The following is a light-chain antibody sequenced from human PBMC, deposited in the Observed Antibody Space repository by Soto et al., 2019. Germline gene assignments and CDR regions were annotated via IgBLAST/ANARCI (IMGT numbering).Light chain of an antibody. V-gene: IGKV3-11*01. Sequence: PGDRATLSCRASQSVSSYLAWYQQKPGQAPRLLIYDASNRATGIPARFSGSGSGTDFTLTISSLEPEDFAVYYCQQRSNTRTFGQGTRLEI. CDR2: DAS. CDR3: QQRSNTRT. CDR1: QSVSSY. J-gene: IGKJ5*01.